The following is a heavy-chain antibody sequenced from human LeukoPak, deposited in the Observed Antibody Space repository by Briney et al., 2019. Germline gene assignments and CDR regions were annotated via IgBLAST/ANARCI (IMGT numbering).Heavy chain of an antibody. CDR2: IYPGDSDT. CDR3: ARHLDGSGYVDAFDI. J-gene: IGHJ3*02. CDR1: GYSFTSYW. Sequence: TRGESLKISCKGSGYSFTSYWIAWVRQMPGKGLEWMGIIYPGDSDTRYSPSFQGQVTISVDKSVSAAYLQWSSLKASDTAMYYCARHLDGSGYVDAFDIWGQGTMVTVSS. V-gene: IGHV5-51*01. D-gene: IGHD3-22*01.